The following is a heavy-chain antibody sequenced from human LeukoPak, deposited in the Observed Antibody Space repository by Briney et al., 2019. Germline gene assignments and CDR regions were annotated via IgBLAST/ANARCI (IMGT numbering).Heavy chain of an antibody. Sequence: SETLSLTCTVSGGSISSSSYYWGWIRQPPGKGLEWIGSIYYSGSTYYNPSLKSRVTISVDTSKNQFSLKLSSVTAADTAVYYCARTRATYCSSTSCYAVYFDYWGQGTLVTVSS. D-gene: IGHD2-2*01. CDR1: GGSISSSSYY. V-gene: IGHV4-39*07. CDR2: IYYSGST. J-gene: IGHJ4*02. CDR3: ARTRATYCSSTSCYAVYFDY.